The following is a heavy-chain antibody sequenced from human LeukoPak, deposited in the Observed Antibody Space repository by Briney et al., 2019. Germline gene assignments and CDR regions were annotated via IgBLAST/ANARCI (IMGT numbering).Heavy chain of an antibody. V-gene: IGHV5-51*01. CDR2: IYPDDSDT. CDR1: GYSFTSYW. D-gene: IGHD1-26*01. CDR3: ARQGWVPATPFDY. J-gene: IGHJ4*02. Sequence: GESLKISCKGSGYSFTSYWIGWVRQMPGKGLEWMGIIYPDDSDTRYSPSFQGQVTISADKSISTAYLQWSSLKASDTAMYYCARQGWVPATPFDYWGQGTLVTVSS.